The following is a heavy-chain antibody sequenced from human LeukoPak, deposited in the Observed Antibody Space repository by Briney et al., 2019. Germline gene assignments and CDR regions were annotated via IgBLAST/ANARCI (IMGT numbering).Heavy chain of an antibody. CDR3: ASNSR. Sequence: GGSLRLSCVVSGFTFGSNWMGWVRQAPGKGLEWVANIKDDGSEKDYVDSVKGRFTISRDNAKNSVYLQMNSLRAEDTAVYYCASNSRWGKGTTVTVSS. J-gene: IGHJ6*04. D-gene: IGHD2/OR15-2a*01. V-gene: IGHV3-7*01. CDR1: GFTFGSNW. CDR2: IKDDGSEK.